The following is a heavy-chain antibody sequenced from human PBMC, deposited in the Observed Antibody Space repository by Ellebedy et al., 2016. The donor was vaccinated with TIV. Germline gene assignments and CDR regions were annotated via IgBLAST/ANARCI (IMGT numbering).Heavy chain of an antibody. CDR2: IDWDDDK. CDR3: AHRSVVVVPPNYYYYYGMDV. CDR1: GFSLSTSGMC. Sequence: SGPTLVXPTQTLTLTCTFSGFSLSTSGMCVSWIRQPPGKALEWLVLIDWDDDKYYSTSLKTRLTISKDTSKNQVVLTMTNMDPVDTATYYCAHRSVVVVPPNYYYYYGMDVWGQGTTVTVSS. V-gene: IGHV2-70*12. D-gene: IGHD2-2*01. J-gene: IGHJ6*02.